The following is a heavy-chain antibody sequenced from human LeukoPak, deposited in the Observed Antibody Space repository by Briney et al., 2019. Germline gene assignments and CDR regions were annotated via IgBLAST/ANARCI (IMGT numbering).Heavy chain of an antibody. Sequence: SETLSLTCTVSGGSISSYYWSWIRQPAGKGLEWIGRIYTSGSTNYNPSLKSRVTMSVDTSKNQFSLKLSSVTAADTAVYYCARSGGYSYYYYYYMDVWGKGTTVTISS. CDR2: IYTSGST. CDR1: GGSISSYY. V-gene: IGHV4-4*07. D-gene: IGHD5-18*01. J-gene: IGHJ6*03. CDR3: ARSGGYSYYYYYYMDV.